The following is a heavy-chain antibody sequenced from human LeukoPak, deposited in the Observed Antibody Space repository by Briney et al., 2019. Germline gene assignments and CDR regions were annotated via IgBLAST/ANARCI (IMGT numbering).Heavy chain of an antibody. CDR1: GGSVSGYF. Sequence: SETLSLTCTVSGGSVSGYFWSWIRQPPGKGLEWVAYIHYTGTTNYNPSLKSRLMISVDTSKNQFSLKLSSVTAADTAVYYCARHNQVTVTTSSYSYPMDVWGQGTTVSVSS. V-gene: IGHV4-59*08. CDR2: IHYTGTT. D-gene: IGHD4-11*01. CDR3: ARHNQVTVTTSSYSYPMDV. J-gene: IGHJ6*02.